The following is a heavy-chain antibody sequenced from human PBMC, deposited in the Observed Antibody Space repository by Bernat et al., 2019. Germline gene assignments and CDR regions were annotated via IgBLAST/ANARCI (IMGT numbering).Heavy chain of an antibody. CDR3: AREYCSGGSCYSSLDAFDI. Sequence: EAQLVESGGGLVQPGGSLRLSCAASGFTFSSYWMSWVRQAPGKGLEWVANIKQDGSEKYYMDSVKGRFTISRDNAKNSLYLQMNSLRAEDTAVYYCAREYCSGGSCYSSLDAFDIWGQGTMVTVSS. D-gene: IGHD2-15*01. CDR2: IKQDGSEK. J-gene: IGHJ3*02. CDR1: GFTFSSYW. V-gene: IGHV3-7*04.